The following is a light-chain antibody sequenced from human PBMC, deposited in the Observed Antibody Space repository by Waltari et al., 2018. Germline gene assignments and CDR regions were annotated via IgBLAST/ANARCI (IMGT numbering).Light chain of an antibody. CDR2: YND. CDR1: SSNAGRGP. CDR3: AAWDYSLGGQV. Sequence: QSVLTQPPSVSGPPGQRVTISCTGSSSNAGRGPVNWYQQLPGTAPKLLIYYNDQRPSGVPERFSGSTSGTSASLAISGLQSDDEAHYHCAAWDYSLGGQVFGGGTQLTVL. V-gene: IGLV1-44*01. J-gene: IGLJ3*02.